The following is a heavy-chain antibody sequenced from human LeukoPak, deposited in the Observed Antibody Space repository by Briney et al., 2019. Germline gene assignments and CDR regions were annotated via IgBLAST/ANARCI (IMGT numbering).Heavy chain of an antibody. J-gene: IGHJ4*02. CDR3: ARDRSYYAADY. V-gene: IGHV3-7*01. D-gene: IGHD3-22*01. CDR1: GFTFSDYY. CDR2: IKQDGSEK. Sequence: PGGSLRLSCAASGFTFSDYYMSWVRQAPGKGLEWVANIKQDGSEKCYVDSVKGRFTISRDNAKNSLYLQMNSLRAEDTAVYYCARDRSYYAADYWGQGTLVTVSS.